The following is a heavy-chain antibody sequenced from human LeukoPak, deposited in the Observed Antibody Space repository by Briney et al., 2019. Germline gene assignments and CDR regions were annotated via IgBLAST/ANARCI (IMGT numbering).Heavy chain of an antibody. CDR2: ISWNSGSI. V-gene: IGHV3-9*01. D-gene: IGHD3-10*02. CDR1: GFIFNNYA. Sequence: PGGSLRLSCAGSGFIFNNYAMHWVRQPPGKGLEWVSGISWNSGSIDYADSVKGRFTISRDNAKNSLYLQMNSLRAEDTAVYCCARSMSGGDAFDIWGQGTMVTVSS. CDR3: ARSMSGGDAFDI. J-gene: IGHJ3*02.